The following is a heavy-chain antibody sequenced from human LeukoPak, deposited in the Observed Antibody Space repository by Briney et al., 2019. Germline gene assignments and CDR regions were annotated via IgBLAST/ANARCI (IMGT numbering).Heavy chain of an antibody. CDR1: GYTFTSYG. CDR3: ARDMVRGVTFYYMDV. J-gene: IGHJ6*03. V-gene: IGHV1-2*02. Sequence: GASVKVSCKASGYTFTSYGISWVRQAPGQGLEWMGWINPNSGGTNYAQKFQGRVTTTRDTSISTAYMELSRLRSDDTAVYYCARDMVRGVTFYYMDVWGKGTTVTISS. CDR2: INPNSGGT. D-gene: IGHD3-10*01.